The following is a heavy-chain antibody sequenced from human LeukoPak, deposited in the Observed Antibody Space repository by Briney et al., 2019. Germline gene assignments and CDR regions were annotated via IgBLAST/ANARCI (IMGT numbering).Heavy chain of an antibody. CDR2: FYSGGRT. CDR3: ARGWGAVDC. J-gene: IGHJ4*02. D-gene: IGHD7-27*01. V-gene: IGHV3-53*01. Sequence: PGGSLRLSCAPSGFTVSNNYMSWVRQVPGKGLEWVSVFYSGGRTYYADSVEGRFTMSRDNSKNTLYLQMNSLRAEDTAVYYCARGWGAVDCWGQGTLVTVSS. CDR1: GFTVSNNY.